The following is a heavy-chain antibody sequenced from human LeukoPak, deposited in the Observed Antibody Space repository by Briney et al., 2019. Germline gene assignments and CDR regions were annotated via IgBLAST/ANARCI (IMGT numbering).Heavy chain of an antibody. D-gene: IGHD3-22*01. CDR1: GFTFSTYG. CDR2: ISGSGGST. Sequence: GRTLRLSCAASGFTFSTYGMSWVRQAPGKGLEWVSAISGSGGSTYYADSVKGRFTISRDNSKNTLYLQMNSLRAEDTAVYYCAKDQGGYYYDSSGYPHDYWGQGTLVTVSS. CDR3: AKDQGGYYYDSSGYPHDY. J-gene: IGHJ4*02. V-gene: IGHV3-23*01.